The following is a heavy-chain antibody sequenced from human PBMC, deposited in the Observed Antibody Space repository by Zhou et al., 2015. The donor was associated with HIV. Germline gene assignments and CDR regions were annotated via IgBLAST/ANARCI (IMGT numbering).Heavy chain of an antibody. J-gene: IGHJ6*04. CDR2: IKQDGSEK. V-gene: IGHV3-7*01. CDR1: GFTFSSYW. D-gene: IGHD6-13*01. CDR3: AREGGYSSSPEDV. Sequence: EVQLVESGGGLVQPGGSLRLSCAASGFTFSSYWMSWVRQAPGKGLEWVANIKQDGSEKYYVDSVKGRFTISRDNAKNSLYLQMNSLRAEDTAVYYCAREGGYSSSPEDVWGKGTTVTVSS.